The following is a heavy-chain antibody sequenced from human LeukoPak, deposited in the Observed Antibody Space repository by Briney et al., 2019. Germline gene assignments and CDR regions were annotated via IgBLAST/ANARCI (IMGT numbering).Heavy chain of an antibody. V-gene: IGHV1-24*01. CDR1: GYTLTELS. CDR2: FDPEDGET. J-gene: IGHJ1*01. CDR3: ARHDGGNPSRWFQH. D-gene: IGHD4-23*01. Sequence: ASVKVSCKVSGYTLTELSMHWVRQAPGKGLEWMGGFDPEDGETIYAQKFQGRVTISADKSISTAYLQWSSLKASDTAMYYCARHDGGNPSRWFQHWGQGTLVTVSS.